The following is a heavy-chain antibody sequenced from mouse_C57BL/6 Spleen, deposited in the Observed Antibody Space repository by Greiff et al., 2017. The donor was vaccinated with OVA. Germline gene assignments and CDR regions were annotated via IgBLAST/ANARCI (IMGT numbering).Heavy chain of an antibody. CDR2: IDPENGDT. CDR3: TRGNYDY. CDR1: GFNIKDDY. J-gene: IGHJ2*01. Sequence: EVQLQQSGAELVRPGASVKLSCTASGFNIKDDYMHWVKQRPEQGLEWIGWIDPENGDTEYASKFQGKATITADTSSHTAYLQLSSLTSEDTAVYDCTRGNYDYWGQGTTLTVSS. V-gene: IGHV14-4*01. D-gene: IGHD2-1*01.